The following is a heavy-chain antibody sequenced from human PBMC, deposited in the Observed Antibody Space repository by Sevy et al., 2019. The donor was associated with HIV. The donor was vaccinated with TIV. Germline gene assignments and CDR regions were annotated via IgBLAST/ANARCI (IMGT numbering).Heavy chain of an antibody. D-gene: IGHD6-13*01. CDR2: ISGSGGST. Sequence: GGSLRLSCAASGFTFSSYAMSWVRQAPGKGLEWVSAISGSGGSTYYADSVKGRFTISRDNSKNTLYLLMNSLRAEDTAVYYCAKRSSSSWYYIGYWGQGTLVTVSS. V-gene: IGHV3-23*01. CDR1: GFTFSSYA. CDR3: AKRSSSSWYYIGY. J-gene: IGHJ4*02.